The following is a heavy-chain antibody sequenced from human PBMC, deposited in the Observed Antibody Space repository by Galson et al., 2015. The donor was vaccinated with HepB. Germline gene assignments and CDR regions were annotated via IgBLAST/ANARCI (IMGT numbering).Heavy chain of an antibody. J-gene: IGHJ5*02. D-gene: IGHD3-22*01. CDR1: GFTVSSNY. Sequence: SLRLSCAASGFTVSSNYMSWVRQAPGKGLEWVSVIYSGGSTYYADSVKGRFTISRDNSKNTLYLQMNSLRAEDTAVYYCARDYYDSSGYYSPWGQGTLVTVSS. CDR3: ARDYYDSSGYYSP. CDR2: IYSGGST. V-gene: IGHV3-66*02.